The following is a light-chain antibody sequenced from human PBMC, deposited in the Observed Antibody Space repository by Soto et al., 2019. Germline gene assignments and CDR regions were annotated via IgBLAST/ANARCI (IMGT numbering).Light chain of an antibody. CDR2: NNN. Sequence: QPVLTQPPSASGTPGQRVTISCSGSRSNIGSNAVSWYQQLPGTATKLLIYNNNQRPSGVPDRFSGSKSGTSASLAISGLQSEDEADYYCAAWDDSLNARGVFGGGTKLTVL. J-gene: IGLJ3*02. V-gene: IGLV1-44*01. CDR3: AAWDDSLNARGV. CDR1: RSNIGSNA.